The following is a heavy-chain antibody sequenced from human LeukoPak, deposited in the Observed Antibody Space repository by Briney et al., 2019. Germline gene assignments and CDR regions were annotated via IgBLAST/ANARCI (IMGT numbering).Heavy chain of an antibody. D-gene: IGHD2-21*02. J-gene: IGHJ4*02. CDR3: AKDIPGGGDDY. CDR1: GFTFSSYG. V-gene: IGHV3-23*01. Sequence: PGGSLRLSCAASGFTFSSYGMSWVRQAPGKGLEWVSAISGSGGTTYYADSVKGRFTVSGDNSKNTLYLQMNSLRADDTAIYYCAKDIPGGGDDYWGQGTLVTVSS. CDR2: ISGSGGTT.